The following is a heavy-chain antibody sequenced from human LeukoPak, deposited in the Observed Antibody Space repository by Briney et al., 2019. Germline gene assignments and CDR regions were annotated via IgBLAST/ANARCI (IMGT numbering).Heavy chain of an antibody. CDR2: LTGSGHGT. CDR1: GFTFSAYL. J-gene: IGHJ4*02. D-gene: IGHD1-26*01. Sequence: PGGSLRLSCAASGFTFSAYLMTWVRLAPGKGPEWVSTLTGSGHGTHYADSVRGRFTISRDNSKNTVFLQMNSLRAEDTAVYYCAKDDISGSYSVNWGQGTLVTVSS. CDR3: AKDDISGSYSVN. V-gene: IGHV3-23*01.